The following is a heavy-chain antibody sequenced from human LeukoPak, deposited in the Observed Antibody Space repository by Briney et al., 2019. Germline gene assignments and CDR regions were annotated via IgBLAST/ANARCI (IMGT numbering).Heavy chain of an antibody. V-gene: IGHV3-23*01. CDR3: AKDPTTVTTFYWFDP. D-gene: IGHD4-17*01. J-gene: IGHJ5*02. CDR1: GFTFSGYW. CDR2: ISGNGGST. Sequence: GGSLRLSCAASGFTFSGYWMSWVRQAPGKGLEWVSAISGNGGSTYYADSVKGRFTISRDNSKNTLYLQMNSLRAEDTAVYYCAKDPTTVTTFYWFDPWGQGTLVTVSS.